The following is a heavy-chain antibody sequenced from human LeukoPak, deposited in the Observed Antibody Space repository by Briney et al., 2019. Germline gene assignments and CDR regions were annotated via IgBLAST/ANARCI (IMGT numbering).Heavy chain of an antibody. V-gene: IGHV4-4*07. CDR1: GGSIHSY. CDR3: ASDSGTTGEVKFDT. Sequence: SETLSLTCTVSGGSIHSYWGWIRQPAGKGLEWIGRISGSGTITYNPALQSRLTIAIDTSKNQFSLKLMSVTAADTAVYYCASDSGTTGEVKFDTWGQGTLATVSS. D-gene: IGHD1-7*01. CDR2: ISGSGTI. J-gene: IGHJ5*02.